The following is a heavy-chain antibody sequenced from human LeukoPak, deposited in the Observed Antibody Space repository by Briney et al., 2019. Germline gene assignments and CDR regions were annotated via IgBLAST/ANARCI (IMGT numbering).Heavy chain of an antibody. CDR1: GVSISSDY. V-gene: IGHV4-59*08. CDR2: IYYSGSS. D-gene: IGHD4-17*01. Sequence: SETLSLTCTVSGVSISSDYWSWIRLPPGKGLEGIGYIYYSGSSNYSPSLKSRVTMSVDTSKNQFSLKLTSVTAADTAVYYCARRLRQNLFDPWGQGTLVTVSS. CDR3: ARRLRQNLFDP. J-gene: IGHJ5*02.